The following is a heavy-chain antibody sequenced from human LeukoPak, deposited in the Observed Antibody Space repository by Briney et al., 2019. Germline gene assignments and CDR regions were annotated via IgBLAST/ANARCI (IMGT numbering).Heavy chain of an antibody. J-gene: IGHJ4*02. CDR1: GFTVSRYY. Sequence: GGSLRLSCAASGFTVSRYYMSWVRQAPGKGLEWVSIVYSDGTTYYADSVKGRFTLSRDDPKNTPYLRMDNLRAEDTAVYYCAREGEYSGSPTDYWGQGTLVTVSS. CDR3: AREGEYSGSPTDY. D-gene: IGHD5-12*01. V-gene: IGHV3-53*01. CDR2: VYSDGTT.